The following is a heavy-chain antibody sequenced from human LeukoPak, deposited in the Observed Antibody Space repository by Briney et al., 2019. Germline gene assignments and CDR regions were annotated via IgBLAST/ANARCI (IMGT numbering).Heavy chain of an antibody. CDR2: ISNSGGST. Sequence: SLRLSCAASXXXXXSXVMSXVXQXPGXGLEWVSSISNSGGSTYYADSVKGRFTISRDNSKNTLYLQMNSLRAEDTAVYYCAKEGFDSWGQGTLVTVSS. J-gene: IGHJ4*02. V-gene: IGHV3-23*01. CDR3: AKEGFDS. CDR1: XXXXXSXV.